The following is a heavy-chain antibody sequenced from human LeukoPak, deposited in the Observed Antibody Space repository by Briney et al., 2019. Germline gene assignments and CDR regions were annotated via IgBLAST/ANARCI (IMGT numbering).Heavy chain of an antibody. Sequence: ASVKVSCKASGYTFTSYDINWVRQATGQGLEWMGWMNPNSGNTGYAQKFQGRVTMTRNTSISTAYMELSSLRSEDTAVYYCARASGRVLRRDGKNYGGGVDYWGQGTLVTVSS. V-gene: IGHV1-8*01. CDR1: GYTFTSYD. J-gene: IGHJ4*02. CDR2: MNPNSGNT. D-gene: IGHD5-24*01. CDR3: ARASGRVLRRDGKNYGGGVDY.